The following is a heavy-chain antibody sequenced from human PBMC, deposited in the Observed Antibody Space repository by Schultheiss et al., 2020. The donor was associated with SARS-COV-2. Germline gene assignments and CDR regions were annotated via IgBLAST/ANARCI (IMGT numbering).Heavy chain of an antibody. J-gene: IGHJ6*03. CDR1: GDSFSSSSYY. V-gene: IGHV4-39*01. CDR2: MYYTGST. CDR3: ARHLYSTSGNYFYYYLGV. Sequence: SQTLSLTCTVSGDSFSSSSYYWGWIRQPPEKGLEWLASMYYTGSTYYNPSLKSRVTISVDRSKNQFSLKLSSVTAADTAVYYCARHLYSTSGNYFYYYLGVWGKGTTVTVS. D-gene: IGHD2-2*01.